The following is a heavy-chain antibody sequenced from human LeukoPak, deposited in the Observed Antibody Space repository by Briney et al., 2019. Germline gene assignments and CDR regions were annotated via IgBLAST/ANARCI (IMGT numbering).Heavy chain of an antibody. CDR2: VHDSAGT. CDR3: AKGRKDFDTNLGPFDS. D-gene: IGHD3-9*01. CDR1: GGSISNYY. Sequence: KPSETLSLTCTVSGGSISNYYWSWIRQSPGKGLEWLGYVHDSAGTIYNPSLKSRVTISVGTSKTQFSLKVTSVTTADTAVYYCAKGRKDFDTNLGPFDSWGQGILVTVSS. V-gene: IGHV4-59*01. J-gene: IGHJ4*02.